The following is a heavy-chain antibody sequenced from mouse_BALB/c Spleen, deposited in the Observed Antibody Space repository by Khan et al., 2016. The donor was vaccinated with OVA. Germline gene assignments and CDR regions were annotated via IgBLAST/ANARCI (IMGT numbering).Heavy chain of an antibody. V-gene: IGHV5-17*02. Sequence: DVQLVESGGGLVQPGGSRKLSCAASGFTFSNFGMHWIRQAPEKGLEWVAYISSDSITLYYADTMKGRFTISRDNPRNTLFLQMTSLRSEDTAMYYCARATWAWFAYWGQGTLVTVSA. CDR2: ISSDSITL. CDR1: GFTFSNFG. CDR3: ARATWAWFAY. J-gene: IGHJ3*01. D-gene: IGHD4-1*01.